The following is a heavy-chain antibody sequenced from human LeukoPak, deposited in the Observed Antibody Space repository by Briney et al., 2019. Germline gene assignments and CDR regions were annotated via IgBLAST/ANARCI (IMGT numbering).Heavy chain of an antibody. Sequence: PGGSLRLSCAASGFTFSSYAMNWVRQAPGKGLEWVSVISGSGGSTYYADSVKGRFTISRDNSNNTLYLQMNSLRAEDTAVYYCAKSPRTAAVYYFDYWGQGTLVTVSS. CDR3: AKSPRTAAVYYFDY. CDR2: ISGSGGST. J-gene: IGHJ4*02. V-gene: IGHV3-23*01. D-gene: IGHD6-13*01. CDR1: GFTFSSYA.